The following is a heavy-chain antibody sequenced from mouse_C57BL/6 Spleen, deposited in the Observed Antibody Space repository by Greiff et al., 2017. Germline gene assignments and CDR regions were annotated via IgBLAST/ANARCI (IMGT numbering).Heavy chain of an antibody. Sequence: EESGPGLVKPSQSLSLTCSVTGYSITSGYYWNWIRQFPGNKLEWMGYISYDGSNNYNPSLKNRISITRDTSKNQFFLKLNSVTTEDTATYYCARGYYGSSGRAMDYWGQGTSVTVSS. CDR3: ARGYYGSSGRAMDY. J-gene: IGHJ4*01. CDR2: ISYDGSN. D-gene: IGHD1-1*01. V-gene: IGHV3-6*01. CDR1: GYSITSGYY.